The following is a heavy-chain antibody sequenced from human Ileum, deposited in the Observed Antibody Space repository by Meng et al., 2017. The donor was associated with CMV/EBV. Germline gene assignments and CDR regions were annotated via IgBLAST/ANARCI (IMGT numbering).Heavy chain of an antibody. Sequence: AASVFTFSTCAMHWVRQAPGKGLESVAVISDYGDNQSYADSVKSRFTISRNNSKNTLYLQMNSLRVQDTAVYYCARDGGGGYNQIDYWGQGTLVTVSS. J-gene: IGHJ4*02. CDR1: VFTFSTCA. CDR3: ARDGGGGYNQIDY. CDR2: ISDYGDNQ. D-gene: IGHD5-24*01. V-gene: IGHV3-30*04.